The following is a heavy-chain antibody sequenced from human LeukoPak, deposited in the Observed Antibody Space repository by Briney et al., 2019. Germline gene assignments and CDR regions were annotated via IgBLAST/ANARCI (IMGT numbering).Heavy chain of an antibody. CDR3: ARDAEQRISSKGIYSYYYIDV. CDR1: GYTFSNYY. D-gene: IGHD6-13*01. J-gene: IGHJ6*03. V-gene: IGHV1-46*01. CDR2: INPSGGPT. Sequence: RASVKVSCKASGYTFSNYYIHWVRQAPGRGLEWMGGINPSGGPTNYAPKFQGRVTMTRDMSTSIAYMELSSLRSEDTAVYYCARDAEQRISSKGIYSYYYIDVWGKGTTVTVSS.